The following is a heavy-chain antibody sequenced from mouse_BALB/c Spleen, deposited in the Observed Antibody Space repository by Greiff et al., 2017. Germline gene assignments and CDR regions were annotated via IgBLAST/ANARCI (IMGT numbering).Heavy chain of an antibody. D-gene: IGHD1-1*02. CDR2: ILPGRGST. CDR1: GYTFSSYW. J-gene: IGHJ3*01. Sequence: QVQLQQSGAELMKPGASVKISCKATGYTFSSYWIEWVKQRPGHGLEWIGEILPGRGSTNYNEKFKGKATFTADTSSNTAYMQLSSLTSEASAVYYCASRHYGFAYWGQGTLVTVSA. V-gene: IGHV1-9*01. CDR3: ASRHYGFAY.